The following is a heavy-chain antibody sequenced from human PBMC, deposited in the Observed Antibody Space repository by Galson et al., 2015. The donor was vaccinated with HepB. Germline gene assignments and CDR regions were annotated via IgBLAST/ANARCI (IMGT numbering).Heavy chain of an antibody. D-gene: IGHD2-2*01. J-gene: IGHJ4*02. CDR3: ASRDCSSTSCYDY. V-gene: IGHV5-10-1*01. Sequence: QSGAEVKKPGESLRISCRGSGYSFTGFWISWVRQMPGKGLEWMGRIDPSDSYTNYSPSFQGHVTISADKSISTAYRPWSSLKASDTAMYYCASRDCSSTSCYDYWGQGTLVTVSS. CDR1: GYSFTGFW. CDR2: IDPSDSYT.